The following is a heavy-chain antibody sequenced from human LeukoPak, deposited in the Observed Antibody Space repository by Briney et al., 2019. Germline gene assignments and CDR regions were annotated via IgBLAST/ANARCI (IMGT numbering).Heavy chain of an antibody. D-gene: IGHD3-9*01. J-gene: IGHJ4*02. V-gene: IGHV1-46*01. CDR2: INPSGGIT. CDR1: GYTSTSYY. CDR3: ARGDRLPGYSAPVGDY. Sequence: GASVKVSCKASGYTSTSYYMHWVRQAPGQGLEWMGIINPSGGITTYAQKIQDRVTVTMDTSTSTVYMELSSLRSEDTAIYYCARGDRLPGYSAPVGDYWGQGTLVTVSS.